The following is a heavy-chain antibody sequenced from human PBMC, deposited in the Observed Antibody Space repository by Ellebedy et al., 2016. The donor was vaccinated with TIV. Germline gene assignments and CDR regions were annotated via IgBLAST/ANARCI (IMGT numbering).Heavy chain of an antibody. CDR2: IYSGGST. CDR3: ARDVVVPAAIMYYYYMDV. V-gene: IGHV3-53*01. D-gene: IGHD2-2*02. J-gene: IGHJ6*03. Sequence: GGSLRLSXAASGFTVSSNYMSWVRQAPGKGLEWVSVIYSGGSTYYADSVKGRFTISRDNSKNTPYLQMNSLRAEDTAVYYCARDVVVPAAIMYYYYMDVWGKGTTVTVSS. CDR1: GFTVSSNY.